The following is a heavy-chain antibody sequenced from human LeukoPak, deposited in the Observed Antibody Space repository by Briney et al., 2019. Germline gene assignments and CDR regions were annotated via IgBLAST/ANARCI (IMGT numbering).Heavy chain of an antibody. Sequence: GASVKVSCKASGYTFTSYDINWVRQAAGQGLEWMGWMNPNSDNTGYAQNFQGRVTITRNTAMTTAYMELSSLRSEDTAVYYCARRFCRGGSCFLDPWGQGTLVTVSS. CDR2: MNPNSDNT. CDR3: ARRFCRGGSCFLDP. V-gene: IGHV1-8*01. J-gene: IGHJ5*02. CDR1: GYTFTSYD. D-gene: IGHD2-15*01.